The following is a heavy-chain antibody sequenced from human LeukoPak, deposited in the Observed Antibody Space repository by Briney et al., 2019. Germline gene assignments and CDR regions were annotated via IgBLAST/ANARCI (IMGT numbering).Heavy chain of an antibody. CDR3: ARHDYGGNSGDY. CDR2: ISDSSSLT. Sequence: GGSLRLSCAASGFTFSSFGMNWVRQAPGKGLEWVSYISDSSSLTYYADSVKGRFTISRDNAKNSLYLQMNSLTDEDTAVYYCARHDYGGNSGDYWGQGTLVTVSS. D-gene: IGHD4-23*01. V-gene: IGHV3-48*02. CDR1: GFTFSSFG. J-gene: IGHJ4*02.